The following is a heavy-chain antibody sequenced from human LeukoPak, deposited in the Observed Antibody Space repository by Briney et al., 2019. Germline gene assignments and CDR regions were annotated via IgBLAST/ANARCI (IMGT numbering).Heavy chain of an antibody. Sequence: SVKVSCKASGGTFSSYAISWVRQAPGQGLEWMGGIIPIFGTANYAQKFQGRVTITADESTSTAYMELSSLRSEDTAVYYCAREGDSVGMSLDYWGQGTLVTVSS. J-gene: IGHJ4*02. CDR3: AREGDSVGMSLDY. CDR1: GGTFSSYA. D-gene: IGHD2-21*01. V-gene: IGHV1-69*13. CDR2: IIPIFGTA.